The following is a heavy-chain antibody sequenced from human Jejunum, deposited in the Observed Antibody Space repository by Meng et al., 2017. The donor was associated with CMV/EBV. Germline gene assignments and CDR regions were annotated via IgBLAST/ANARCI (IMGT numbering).Heavy chain of an antibody. J-gene: IGHJ4*02. CDR1: TQG. CDR3: ARGINCTSISCAWGFCDH. CDR2: IIPMFGTI. D-gene: IGHD2-2*01. V-gene: IGHV1-69*05. Sequence: TQGISWVRQAPGQGLEWMGGIIPMFGTISYAQRFQGRLTIITDKSTNTAHMELNSLTSEDTAVYYCARGINCTSISCAWGFCDHWGLGTLVTVSS.